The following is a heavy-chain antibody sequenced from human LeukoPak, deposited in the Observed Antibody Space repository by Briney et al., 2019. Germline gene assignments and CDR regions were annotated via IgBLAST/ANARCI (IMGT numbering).Heavy chain of an antibody. CDR2: IIPILGIA. CDR1: GGTFSSYA. D-gene: IGHD3-10*01. V-gene: IGHV1-69*04. J-gene: IGHJ6*02. Sequence: SVKVSCKASGGTFSSYAISWVRQAPGQGLEWMGRIIPILGIANYAQKFQGRVTITADKSTSTAYMELSSLRSEDTAVYYCARDNTMVRGVIINYYYYGMDAWGQGTLVTVSS. CDR3: ARDNTMVRGVIINYYYYGMDA.